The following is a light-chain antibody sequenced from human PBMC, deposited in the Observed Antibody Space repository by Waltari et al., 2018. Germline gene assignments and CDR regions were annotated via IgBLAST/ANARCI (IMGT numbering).Light chain of an antibody. Sequence: DIQMTQSPSSLSASVGDRVTISCRASQTIDTFLNRYPQKPGTAPKLLIYAASTLQGGVPSSVSGSGSGADFTLTINGLQHEDFATYFCQQTYNIPRSFGQGTYLEIK. CDR1: QTIDTF. CDR3: QQTYNIPRS. J-gene: IGKJ2*01. V-gene: IGKV1-39*01. CDR2: AAS.